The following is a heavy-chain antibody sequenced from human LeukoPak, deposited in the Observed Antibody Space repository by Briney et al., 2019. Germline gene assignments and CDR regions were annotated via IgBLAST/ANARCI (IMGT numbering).Heavy chain of an antibody. V-gene: IGHV3-23*01. Sequence: GGSLRLSCAASGFTFSSYAMSWVRQAPGKGLEWVSAISGSGGSTYYADSVKGRFTISRDNSKNTLYLQMNSLRAEDTAVYYCAAQNHYYDSSSYYRLFDYWGQGTLVTVSS. D-gene: IGHD3-22*01. CDR1: GFTFSSYA. J-gene: IGHJ4*02. CDR3: AAQNHYYDSSSYYRLFDY. CDR2: ISGSGGST.